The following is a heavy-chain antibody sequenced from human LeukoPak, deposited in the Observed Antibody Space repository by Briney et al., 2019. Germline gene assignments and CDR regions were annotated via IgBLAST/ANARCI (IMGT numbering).Heavy chain of an antibody. V-gene: IGHV3-7*03. J-gene: IGHJ4*02. CDR3: ARDNNFDH. CDR2: IKRDGSEK. Sequence: GGSLRLSCATSGFIFSTYWMSWVRQAPGKGLEWVANIKRDGSEKYYVDSVKGRFTISRDNAKNSLYLQMNSLRAEDTAVYNCARDNNFDHWGQGTLVTVSS. CDR1: GFIFSTYW.